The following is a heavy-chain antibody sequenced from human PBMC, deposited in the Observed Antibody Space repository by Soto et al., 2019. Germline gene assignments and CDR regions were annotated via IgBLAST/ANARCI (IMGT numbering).Heavy chain of an antibody. D-gene: IGHD3-22*01. V-gene: IGHV4-34*01. CDR1: GGSFSGYY. CDR2: INHSGST. CDR3: ARSLDYYYDSRVALAY. Sequence: SETLSLTCAVYGGSFSGYYWSWIRQPPGKGLEWIGEINHSGSTNYNPSLKSRVTISVDTSKNQFSLKLSSVTAADTAVYYCARSLDYYYDSRVALAYWGQGTLVTVS. J-gene: IGHJ4*02.